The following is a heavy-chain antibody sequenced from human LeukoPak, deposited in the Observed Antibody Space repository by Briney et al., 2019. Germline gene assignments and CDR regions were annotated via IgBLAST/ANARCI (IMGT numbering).Heavy chain of an antibody. CDR3: ARDARGDYYDSSGYSDDVFDY. D-gene: IGHD3-22*01. Sequence: GGSLRLSCAASGFTFSSYWMSWVRQAPGKGLEWVAVIWYDGSNKYYADSVKGRFTISRDNSKNTLYLQMNSLRAEDTAVYYCARDARGDYYDSSGYSDDVFDYWGQGTLVTVSS. CDR2: IWYDGSNK. J-gene: IGHJ4*02. CDR1: GFTFSSYW. V-gene: IGHV3-33*08.